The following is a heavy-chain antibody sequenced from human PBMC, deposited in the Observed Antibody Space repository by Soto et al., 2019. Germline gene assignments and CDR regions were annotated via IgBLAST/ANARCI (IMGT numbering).Heavy chain of an antibody. CDR2: IYYSGST. D-gene: IGHD6-13*01. CDR1: GGSISSSSYH. CDR3: ASGENSYSSSWYGDYYYYGMDV. V-gene: IGHV4-39*01. J-gene: IGHJ6*02. Sequence: SETLSLTCTVSGGSISSSSYHWGWIRQPPGKGLEWIGSIYYSGSTYYNPSLKSRVTISVDTSKNQFSLKLSSVTAADTAVYYCASGENSYSSSWYGDYYYYGMDVWGQGTTVTV.